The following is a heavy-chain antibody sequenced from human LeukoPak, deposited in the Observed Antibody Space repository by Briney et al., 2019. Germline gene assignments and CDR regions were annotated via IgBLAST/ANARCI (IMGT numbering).Heavy chain of an antibody. CDR1: GFTFSSYS. CDR2: ISISSTI. D-gene: IGHD4-11*01. CDR3: ARDLRNDYQRGFGY. V-gene: IGHV3-48*01. Sequence: PGGSLRLSCAASGFTFSSYSMNWARQAPGKGLEWVSYISISSTIYYADSVKGRFTISRDNAKNSLYLQINSLRAEDTAVYYCARDLRNDYQRGFGYWGQGTLVTVSS. J-gene: IGHJ4*02.